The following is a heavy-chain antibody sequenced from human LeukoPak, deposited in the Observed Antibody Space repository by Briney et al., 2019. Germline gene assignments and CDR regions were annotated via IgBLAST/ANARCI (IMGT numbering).Heavy chain of an antibody. D-gene: IGHD2-21*02. J-gene: IGHJ5*02. V-gene: IGHV6-1*01. Sequence: SQTFSLTCAISGXSVSSNSFAWNWIRQSPSRGLEWLGRTYYRSKWYNDYAESVKSRITINPDTSKNQFSLQLSSVTPEDTAVYYCARHSCGGDCTTDWFDPWGQGTLVTVSS. CDR2: TYYRSKWYN. CDR1: GXSVSSNSFA. CDR3: ARHSCGGDCTTDWFDP.